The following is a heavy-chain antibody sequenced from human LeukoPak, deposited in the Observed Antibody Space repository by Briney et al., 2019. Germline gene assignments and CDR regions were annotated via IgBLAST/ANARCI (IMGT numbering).Heavy chain of an antibody. CDR3: TSRYYDSSGYYYN. Sequence: PGGSLRLSRAASGFTFSGSAMHWVRQASGKGLEWVGRIRSKANSYATAYAASVKGRFTISRDDSKNTAYLQMNSLKTEDTAVYYCTSRYYDSSGYYYNWGQGTLVTVSS. CDR1: GFTFSGSA. J-gene: IGHJ4*02. V-gene: IGHV3-73*01. D-gene: IGHD3-22*01. CDR2: IRSKANSYAT.